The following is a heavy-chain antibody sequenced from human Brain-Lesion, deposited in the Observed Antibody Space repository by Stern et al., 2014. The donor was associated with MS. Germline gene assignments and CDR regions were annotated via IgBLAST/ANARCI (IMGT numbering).Heavy chain of an antibody. CDR2: FDREDGET. CDR1: GYTFTDFY. D-gene: IGHD1-26*01. J-gene: IGHJ4*02. Sequence: QVQLVQSGAEVKKPGASVKVSCKVSGYTFTDFYMHWVRQAPRKGLGWMGGFDREDGETIYAKKFPGRAHMTEDTSTDTHYMELSSLRSEDTAVYYCATLSPGAGGNYYRHFDYWGQGTLVTVSS. V-gene: IGHV1-24*01. CDR3: ATLSPGAGGNYYRHFDY.